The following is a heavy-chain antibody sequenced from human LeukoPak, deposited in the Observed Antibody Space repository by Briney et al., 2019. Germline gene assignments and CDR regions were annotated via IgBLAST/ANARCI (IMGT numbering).Heavy chain of an antibody. CDR2: ISGSGDST. CDR1: GFTFNTYA. CDR3: ARDGGRETRGRGLQLLWDY. V-gene: IGHV3-23*01. J-gene: IGHJ4*02. D-gene: IGHD3-16*01. Sequence: GGSLRLSCGASGFTFNTYAMSWVRQAPGKGLEWVSSISGSGDSTYCADSVKGRFTISRDNSKNTLYLQMNSVRAEDTAVYYCARDGGRETRGRGLQLLWDYWGQGTLVTVSS.